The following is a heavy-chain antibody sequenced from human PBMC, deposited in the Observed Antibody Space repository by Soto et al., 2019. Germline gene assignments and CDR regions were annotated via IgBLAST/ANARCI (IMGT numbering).Heavy chain of an antibody. Sequence: PGGSLRLSCAASGFTFSSYWMSWVRRAPGKGLEWVANIKQDGSEKYYVDSVKGRFTISRDNAKNSLYLQMNSLRAEDTAVYYCARDRRYSSGWYTDFDYWGQGTLVTVSS. CDR1: GFTFSSYW. J-gene: IGHJ4*02. D-gene: IGHD6-19*01. CDR3: ARDRRYSSGWYTDFDY. CDR2: IKQDGSEK. V-gene: IGHV3-7*01.